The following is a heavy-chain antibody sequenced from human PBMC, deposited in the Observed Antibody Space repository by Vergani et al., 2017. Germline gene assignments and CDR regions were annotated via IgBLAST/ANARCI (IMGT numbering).Heavy chain of an antibody. V-gene: IGHV1-69*09. CDR2: IIPILGIA. D-gene: IGHD5-18*01. J-gene: IGHJ6*02. CDR1: GYTFTSYT. CDR3: ARDHGYSYDGYYYYYGMDV. Sequence: QVQLVQSGAEVKKPGASVKVSCKASGYTFTSYTISWVRQAPGQGLEWMGRIIPILGIANYAQKFQGRVTITADKSTSTAYMELSSLRSEDTAVYYCARDHGYSYDGYYYYYGMDVWGQGTTVTVSS.